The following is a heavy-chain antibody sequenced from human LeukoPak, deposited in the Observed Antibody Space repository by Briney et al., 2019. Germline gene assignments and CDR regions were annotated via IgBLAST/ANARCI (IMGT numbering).Heavy chain of an antibody. CDR1: GDSVSGDSVG. V-gene: IGHV6-1*01. CDR3: ARGPQLVDYYYIDV. Sequence: SQTLSLTCAISGDSVSGDSVGWNWIRQSPSRGLEWLGRTYYRSKWYYDYAVSVKSRITINPDTSKNQFSLQLNSVTPEDTAVYYCARGPQLVDYYYIDVWGKGTTVTVSS. CDR2: TYYRSKWYY. D-gene: IGHD6-13*01. J-gene: IGHJ6*03.